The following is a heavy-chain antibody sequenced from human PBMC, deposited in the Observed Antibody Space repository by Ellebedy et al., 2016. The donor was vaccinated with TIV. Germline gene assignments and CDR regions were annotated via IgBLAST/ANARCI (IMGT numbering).Heavy chain of an antibody. D-gene: IGHD6-19*01. CDR2: IDWDDDK. J-gene: IGHJ4*02. CDR3: ARTDGSGWAFDS. Sequence: SGPTLVKPTQTLTLTCTFSGFSLSPTRVSVSWIRQPPGKALEWLARIDWDDDKYFNTSLRTRLTISKDTSKNQLVLTMTNMDPVDTATYYCARTDGSGWAFDSWGQGTLVTVSS. CDR1: GFSLSPTRVS. V-gene: IGHV2-70*11.